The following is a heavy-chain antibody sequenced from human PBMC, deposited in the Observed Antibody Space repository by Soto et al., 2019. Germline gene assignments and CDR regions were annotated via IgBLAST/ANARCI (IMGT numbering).Heavy chain of an antibody. J-gene: IGHJ4*02. D-gene: IGHD2-15*01. V-gene: IGHV1-8*01. CDR3: ARVTRYCSGGSCYSFGY. Sequence: GASVKVSCKASGYTFTSYDINWVRQATGQGLEWMGWMNPNSGNTGYAQKFQGRVTMTRNTSISTAYMELSSLRSEDTAVYYCARVTRYCSGGSCYSFGYWGQGTLVTVSS. CDR2: MNPNSGNT. CDR1: GYTFTSYD.